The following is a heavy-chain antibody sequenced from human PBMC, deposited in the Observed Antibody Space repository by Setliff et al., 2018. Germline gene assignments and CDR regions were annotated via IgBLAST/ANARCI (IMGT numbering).Heavy chain of an antibody. D-gene: IGHD3-3*01. J-gene: IGHJ6*03. CDR3: ARVSGFLYVDV. V-gene: IGHV4-61*09. Sequence: SETLSLTCTVSGGSVNSGYDNWNWIRQPAGKGLEWIGHIYTSWSTNYNPSLKSRVTMSVDTTKNQFSLKLTSVTAADTAVYYCARVSGFLYVDVWGKGTTVTVSS. CDR2: IYTSWST. CDR1: GGSVNSGYDN.